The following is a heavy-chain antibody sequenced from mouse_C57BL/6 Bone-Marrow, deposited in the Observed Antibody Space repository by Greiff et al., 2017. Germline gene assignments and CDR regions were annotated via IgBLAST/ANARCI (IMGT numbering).Heavy chain of an antibody. CDR1: GFSLTSYA. D-gene: IGHD2-4*01. CDR3: ARNRYDYDDAMDY. J-gene: IGHJ4*01. Sequence: VMLVESGPGLVAPSQSLSITCTVSGFSLTSYAISWVRQPPGKGLEWLGVIWTGGGTNYNSALKSRLSISKDNSKSQVFLKMNSLQTDDTARYYCARNRYDYDDAMDYWGQGTSVTVSS. V-gene: IGHV2-9-1*01. CDR2: IWTGGGT.